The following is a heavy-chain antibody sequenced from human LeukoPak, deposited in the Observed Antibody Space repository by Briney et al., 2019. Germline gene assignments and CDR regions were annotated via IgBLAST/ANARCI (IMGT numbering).Heavy chain of an antibody. CDR2: IIPTFGTA. D-gene: IGHD1-26*01. CDR3: ARDFSSGSYYNYFDY. V-gene: IGHV1-69*06. Sequence: SVKVSCKASGGTFSSYAISWVRQAPGQGLEWMGGIIPTFGTANYAQKFQGRVTITADKSTSTAYMELSSLRSDDTAVYYCARDFSSGSYYNYFDYWGQGTLVTVSS. J-gene: IGHJ4*02. CDR1: GGTFSSYA.